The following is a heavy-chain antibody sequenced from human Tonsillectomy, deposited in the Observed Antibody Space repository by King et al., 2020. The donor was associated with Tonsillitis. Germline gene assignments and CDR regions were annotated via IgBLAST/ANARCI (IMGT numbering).Heavy chain of an antibody. Sequence: QLQESGPGLVKPSETLSLTCTVSGGSISSYYWSWIRQPAGKGLEWIGRHYTRGSTNYNPTLKSPVPMSVDTSKNQFSLNLSSVTAADTAVYYCARDFSSGWYAGAFDIWGQGTMVTVSS. J-gene: IGHJ3*02. D-gene: IGHD6-19*01. CDR3: ARDFSSGWYAGAFDI. V-gene: IGHV4-4*07. CDR2: HYTRGST. CDR1: GGSISSYY.